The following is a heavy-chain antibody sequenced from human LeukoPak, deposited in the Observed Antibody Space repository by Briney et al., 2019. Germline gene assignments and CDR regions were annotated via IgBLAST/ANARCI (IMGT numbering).Heavy chain of an antibody. CDR1: GGSISSYY. J-gene: IGHJ6*03. D-gene: IGHD3-10*01. CDR2: IYYSGST. V-gene: IGHV4-59*01. Sequence: SETLSLTCTVSGGSISSYYWSWIRQPPGKGLEWIGYIYYSGSTNYNPSLKSRVAISVDTSKNQFSLKLSSVTAADTAVYYCARGVSDYYGSVYYYYYYMDVWGKGTTVTVSS. CDR3: ARGVSDYYGSVYYYYYYMDV.